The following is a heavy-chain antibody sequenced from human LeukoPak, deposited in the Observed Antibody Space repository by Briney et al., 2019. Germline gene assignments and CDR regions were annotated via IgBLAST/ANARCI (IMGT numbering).Heavy chain of an antibody. D-gene: IGHD3-9*01. CDR2: IYYSESA. V-gene: IGHV4-59*02. J-gene: IGHJ4*02. CDR3: ARKRSFDL. Sequence: SETLSLTCTVSGDSVSSYYWNWIRQPPGKRLEWIGCIYYSESATYNPSLKSRVTISLDTSKNQFFLKLSSVTAADTAVYYCARKRSFDLWGQGTLVTVSS. CDR1: GDSVSSYY.